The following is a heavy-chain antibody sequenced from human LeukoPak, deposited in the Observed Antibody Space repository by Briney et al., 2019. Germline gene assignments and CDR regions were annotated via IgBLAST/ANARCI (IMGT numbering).Heavy chain of an antibody. CDR3: ARDEGPMIVVVPLNLFDY. CDR1: GFTFSSYS. CDR2: ISSSGSTI. Sequence: PGGSLRLSCAASGFTFSSYSMNWVRQAPGKGLEWVSYISSSGSTIYYADSVKGRFTISRDNAKNSLYLQMNSLRAEDTAVYYCARDEGPMIVVVPLNLFDYWGQGTLVTVSS. V-gene: IGHV3-48*04. D-gene: IGHD3-22*01. J-gene: IGHJ4*02.